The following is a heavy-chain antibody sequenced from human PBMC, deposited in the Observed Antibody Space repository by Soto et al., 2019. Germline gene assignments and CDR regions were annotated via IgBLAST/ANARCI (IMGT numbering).Heavy chain of an antibody. D-gene: IGHD1-1*01. CDR1: GGSISCYY. J-gene: IGHJ4*02. CDR3: AAAPTGYYFDL. Sequence: QVQLQESGPGLMKPSETLSLTCTVSGGSISCYYWSWIRQPPGKGLEWTGYIYYSGITNYNPSLRSRVTISVDTSKNQFSLKLSSVTAADTAVYYCAAAPTGYYFDLWGQGTLVTVS. CDR2: IYYSGIT. V-gene: IGHV4-59*01.